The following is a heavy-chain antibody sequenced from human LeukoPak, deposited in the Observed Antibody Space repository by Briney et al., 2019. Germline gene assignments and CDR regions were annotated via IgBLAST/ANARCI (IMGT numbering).Heavy chain of an antibody. V-gene: IGHV3-7*01. D-gene: IGHD1-26*01. J-gene: IGHJ4*02. CDR2: IKQDGSAK. Sequence: PGGSLRLSCAASGFTFSTYWMAWVRRAPGKGLEWVANIKQDGSAKNYVDSVKGRFTISRDDAKNSVYLQMNSLKTEDTAVSYCARDVSGSLDYWGKGTLVTVSA. CDR3: ARDVSGSLDY. CDR1: GFTFSTYW.